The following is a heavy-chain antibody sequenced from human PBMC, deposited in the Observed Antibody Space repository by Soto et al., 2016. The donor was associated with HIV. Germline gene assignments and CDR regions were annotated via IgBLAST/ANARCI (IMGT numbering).Heavy chain of an antibody. Sequence: EVQLVESGGGLVKPGGSLRLSCAASGFTFSNAWMTWVRQAPGKGLEWVGRIETKTDDGTTDYAAPVKGRFTISRDDSKNTLYLQMNSLKTEDTAVYYCTTGTDRGLTYYYYYGMDVWGQGTSVTVSS. CDR3: TTGTDRGLTYYYYYGMDV. J-gene: IGHJ6*02. CDR2: IETKTDDGTT. D-gene: IGHD2-21*02. V-gene: IGHV3-15*04. CDR1: GFTFSNAW.